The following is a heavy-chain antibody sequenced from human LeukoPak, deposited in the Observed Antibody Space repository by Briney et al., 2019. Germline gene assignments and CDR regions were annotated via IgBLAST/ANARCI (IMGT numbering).Heavy chain of an antibody. D-gene: IGHD2-21*01. Sequence: PGGSLRLSCAASGFTFTGYAVSWVRQAPGKGLEWVSAISGSGTNTYYADSVKGRFTISRDNSKNTLNLQMNSLRAEDTAVYYCAKHCDEPPRAFDIWGQGTVVTVSS. J-gene: IGHJ3*02. CDR1: GFTFTGYA. CDR3: AKHCDEPPRAFDI. V-gene: IGHV3-23*01. CDR2: ISGSGTNT.